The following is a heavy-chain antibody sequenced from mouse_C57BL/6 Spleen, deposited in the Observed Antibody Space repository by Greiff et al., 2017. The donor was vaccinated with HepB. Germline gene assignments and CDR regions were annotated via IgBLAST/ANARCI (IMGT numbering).Heavy chain of an antibody. V-gene: IGHV5-2*01. Sequence: EVKVVESGGGLVQPGESLKLSCESNEYEFPSHDMSWVRKTPEKRLELVAAINSDGGSTYYPDTMERRFIISRDNTKKTLYLQMSSLRSEDTALYYCARHGWYDYDGAWFAYWGQGTLVTVSA. D-gene: IGHD2-4*01. CDR1: EYEFPSHD. J-gene: IGHJ3*01. CDR2: INSDGGST. CDR3: ARHGWYDYDGAWFAY.